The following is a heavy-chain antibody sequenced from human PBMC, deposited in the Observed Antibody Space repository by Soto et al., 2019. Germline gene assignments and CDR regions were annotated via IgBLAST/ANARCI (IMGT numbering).Heavy chain of an antibody. V-gene: IGHV1-58*01. CDR1: GFTFTSSA. D-gene: IGHD2-15*01. Sequence: KVSCKASGFTFTSSAVQWVRQARGQRLEWIGWIVVGSGNTNYAQKFQERVTITRDMSTSTAYMELSSLRSEDTAVYYCAARSGYDYYYGMDVWGQGTTVTVSS. CDR2: IVVGSGNT. CDR3: AARSGYDYYYGMDV. J-gene: IGHJ6*02.